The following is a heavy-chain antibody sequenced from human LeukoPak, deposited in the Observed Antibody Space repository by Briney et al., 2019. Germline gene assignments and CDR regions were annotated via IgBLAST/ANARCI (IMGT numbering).Heavy chain of an antibody. Sequence: GGSLRLSCAASRFXFNSYAMSWVRQAPGKGLEWVSTISGSGGSTYYADSVKGRFTISRDNSKNTLYLQMNSLRAEDAAVYYCARNYYDSSGFRNWGQGTLVTVSS. J-gene: IGHJ4*02. CDR1: RFXFNSYA. D-gene: IGHD3-22*01. CDR2: ISGSGGST. CDR3: ARNYYDSSGFRN. V-gene: IGHV3-23*01.